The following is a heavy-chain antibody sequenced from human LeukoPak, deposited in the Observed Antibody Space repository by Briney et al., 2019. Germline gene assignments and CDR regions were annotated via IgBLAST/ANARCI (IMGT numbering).Heavy chain of an antibody. CDR3: AKDPSYIAAAGTFDY. J-gene: IGHJ4*02. V-gene: IGHV3-23*01. CDR2: ISGAGGTT. Sequence: PGGSLRLSCAASGFTFRHYAMSWVRQAPGKGLEWVSTISGAGGTTYSADSVKGRFTISRDNSKNTLYLQMDRLRAEDTALYFCAKDPSYIAAAGTFDYWGQGTLVTVSS. D-gene: IGHD6-13*01. CDR1: GFTFRHYA.